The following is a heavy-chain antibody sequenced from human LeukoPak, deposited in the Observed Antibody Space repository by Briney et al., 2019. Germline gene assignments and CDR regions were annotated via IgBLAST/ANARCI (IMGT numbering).Heavy chain of an antibody. CDR3: ARGNYYYYYMDV. CDR1: GFTVSSNY. J-gene: IGHJ6*03. V-gene: IGHV3-66*01. Sequence: GGSLRLACAASGFTVSSNYMSWVRQAPGKGLEWVSVIYSGGSTYYADSVKGRFTISRDNSKNTLYLQMNSLRAEDTAVYYCARGNYYYYYMDVWGKGTTVTISS. CDR2: IYSGGST. D-gene: IGHD6-13*01.